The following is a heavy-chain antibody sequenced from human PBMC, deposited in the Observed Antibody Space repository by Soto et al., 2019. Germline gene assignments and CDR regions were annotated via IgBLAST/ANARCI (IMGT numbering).Heavy chain of an antibody. CDR1: SGSISRGLYY. V-gene: IGHV4-31*03. J-gene: IGHJ4*02. CDR3: ARGLSGSYFVLEY. Sequence: QVQLQESGPGLVKPSQTLSLTCTVSSGSISRGLYYWTWIRQRPGKGLEWIGYIYSRGNTYYPPYRKSRVDMAFDTSKNQFSLRVSSMTAADTAIYYCARGLSGSYFVLEYWGQGAQVTVSP. CDR2: IYSRGNT. D-gene: IGHD3-10*01.